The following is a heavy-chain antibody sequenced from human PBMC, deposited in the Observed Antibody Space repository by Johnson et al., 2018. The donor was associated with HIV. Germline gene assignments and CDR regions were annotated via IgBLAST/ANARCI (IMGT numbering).Heavy chain of an antibody. CDR2: ICGSGGST. D-gene: IGHD2-21*01. CDR3: ASRRGQLGLIVAVAAIAFIT. V-gene: IGHV3-23*04. J-gene: IGHJ3*02. Sequence: VQLVESGGGVVQPGGSLRLSCAASGFTFSSYAMSWVRQAPGKGLEWVSAICGSGGSTYYADSVKGRFTISRDNSKNTLSLQMNSLRAEDTAVNYCASRRGQLGLIVAVAAIAFITGGKGKMFTVPS. CDR1: GFTFSSYA.